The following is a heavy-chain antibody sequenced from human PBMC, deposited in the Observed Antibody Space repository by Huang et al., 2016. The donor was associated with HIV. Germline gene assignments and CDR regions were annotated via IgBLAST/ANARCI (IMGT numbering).Heavy chain of an antibody. D-gene: IGHD5-12*01. CDR3: ARWRQLPRFFDF. Sequence: QVQLVQSGAEVKKPGASVNVSCKASGYTFSTYYLHWVRQAPGQGLGWMGIINPGGGRPNYAQKFQGRLTITRDTSTSTVFMELNSLTSEDTAVYYCARWRQLPRFFDFWGQGTLVTVSS. J-gene: IGHJ4*02. V-gene: IGHV1-46*01. CDR1: GYTFSTYY. CDR2: INPGGGRP.